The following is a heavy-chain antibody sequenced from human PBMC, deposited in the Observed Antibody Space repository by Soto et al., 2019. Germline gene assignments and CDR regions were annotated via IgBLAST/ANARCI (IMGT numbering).Heavy chain of an antibody. CDR1: GGTFSTYA. V-gene: IGHV1-69*12. J-gene: IGHJ4*02. CDR2: IIPMFGTA. D-gene: IGHD5-18*01. Sequence: QVQLVQSGAEVKKPESSVKVSCKAPGGTFSTYAISWVRQAPGQGLEWMGGIIPMFGTANYAQRFQDRVTSTAGESTNTVYMGLRSLRSEDTAVYFCASGIQLWLRRINNGYSGWGQGTLVTVSS. CDR3: ASGIQLWLRRINNGYSG.